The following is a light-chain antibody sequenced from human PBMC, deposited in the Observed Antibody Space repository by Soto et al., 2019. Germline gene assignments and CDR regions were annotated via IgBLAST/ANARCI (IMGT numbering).Light chain of an antibody. CDR3: SSYTGSSTYVV. CDR1: SSDVGGYNY. V-gene: IGLV2-14*01. J-gene: IGLJ2*01. CDR2: DVS. Sequence: QSALTQPASVYGSPGQSITISCTGTSSDVGGYNYVSWYQQHPGKAPKLMIYDVSKRPSGVSNRFSGSKSGNTASLTISGLQAEDEADYYCSSYTGSSTYVVFGGGTKVTVL.